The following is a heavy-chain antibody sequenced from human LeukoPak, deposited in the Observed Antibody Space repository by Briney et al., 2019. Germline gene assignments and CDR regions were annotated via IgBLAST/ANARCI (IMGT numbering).Heavy chain of an antibody. J-gene: IGHJ4*02. CDR1: GFTFNTYW. CDR2: IKQDGSGK. CDR3: ARGVTPDY. V-gene: IGHV3-7*01. D-gene: IGHD2-21*02. Sequence: GGSLRLSCAASGFTFNTYWMSWVRQAPGKGLEWVANIKQDGSGKYYVDSVKGRFTISRDDAKKSLYLQTNSLRAEDTAVYFCARGVTPDYWGQGALVTVSS.